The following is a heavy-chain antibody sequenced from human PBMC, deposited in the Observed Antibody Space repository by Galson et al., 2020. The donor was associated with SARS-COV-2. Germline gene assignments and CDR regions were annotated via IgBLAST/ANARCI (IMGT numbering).Heavy chain of an antibody. V-gene: IGHV3-73*01. Sequence: GESLKISCAASGFSFTGSAIHWVRQASGKGLEWVGRVRSKTNNYATDYAASVKGRFTIPRDDSRNTAYLQMNTLKTEDTAVYYCTTLGYKSRTKGIDPWGQGTPVIVSS. CDR2: VRSKTNNYAT. J-gene: IGHJ5*02. CDR3: TTLGYKSRTKGIDP. CDR1: GFSFTGSA. D-gene: IGHD5-12*01.